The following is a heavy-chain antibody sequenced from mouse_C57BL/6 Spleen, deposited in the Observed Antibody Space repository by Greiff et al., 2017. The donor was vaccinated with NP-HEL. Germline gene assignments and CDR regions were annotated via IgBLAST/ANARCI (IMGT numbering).Heavy chain of an antibody. D-gene: IGHD1-1*01. V-gene: IGHV1-64*01. J-gene: IGHJ2*01. CDR2: IHPNSGST. CDR1: GYTFTSYW. CDR3: ARSGYGSSPYYFDY. Sequence: QVQLKQPGAELVKPGASVKLSCKASGYTFTSYWMHWVKQRPGQGLEWIGMIHPNSGSTNYNEKFKSKATLTVDKSSSTAYMQLSSLTSEDSAVYYCARSGYGSSPYYFDYWGQGTTLTVSS.